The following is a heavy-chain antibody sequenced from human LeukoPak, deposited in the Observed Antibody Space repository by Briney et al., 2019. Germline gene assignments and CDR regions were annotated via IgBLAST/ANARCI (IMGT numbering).Heavy chain of an antibody. J-gene: IGHJ3*02. V-gene: IGHV3-21*01. Sequence: GGSLRLSCAASGFTFSSYSMNWVRQAPGKGLEWVSSISSSSSYIHYADSVKGRFTISRDNAKNSLYLQMNSLRAEDTAVYYCARDPSITIFGVVIPPYDAFDIWGQGTMVTVSS. D-gene: IGHD3-3*01. CDR3: ARDPSITIFGVVIPPYDAFDI. CDR2: ISSSSSYI. CDR1: GFTFSSYS.